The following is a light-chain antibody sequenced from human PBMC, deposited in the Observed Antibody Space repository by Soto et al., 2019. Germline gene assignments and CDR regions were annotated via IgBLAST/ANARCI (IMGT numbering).Light chain of an antibody. V-gene: IGLV1-40*01. CDR3: QSYDSSLSGPVV. J-gene: IGLJ2*01. CDR2: GNS. CDR1: SSNIGAGYD. Sequence: QPVLTQPPSVSGAPGQRVTISCTGSSSNIGAGYDVHWYRQLPGTAPKLLIYGNSNRPSGVPDRFSGSKSGTSASLAITGLQAEDEADYYCQSYDSSLSGPVVFGGGTKLTVL.